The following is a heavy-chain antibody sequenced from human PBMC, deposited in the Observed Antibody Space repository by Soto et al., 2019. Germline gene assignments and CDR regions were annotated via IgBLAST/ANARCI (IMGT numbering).Heavy chain of an antibody. J-gene: IGHJ5*01. CDR2: ITSSGGRT. Sequence: EVHLLESGGGLVQPGGSLRLSCTASGFTFSSYAMTWVRQAPGRGLEGVSGITSSGGRTYYADAVKGRFTISRDNSKSTLYLQMNSLRAEDTAVYYCAKDTSHADYVRWFDSWGQGTLVTVSS. D-gene: IGHD4-17*01. CDR1: GFTFSSYA. V-gene: IGHV3-23*01. CDR3: AKDTSHADYVRWFDS.